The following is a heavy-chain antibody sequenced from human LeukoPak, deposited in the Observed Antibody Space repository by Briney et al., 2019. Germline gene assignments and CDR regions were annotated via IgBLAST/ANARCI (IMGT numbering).Heavy chain of an antibody. CDR2: INHSGST. V-gene: IGHV4-34*01. D-gene: IGHD1-26*01. CDR1: GGSFSGYY. CDR3: ARFVWVEGNPGFDY. J-gene: IGHJ4*02. Sequence: SETLSLTCAVYGGSFSGYYWSWIRQPPGKWLEWIGEINHSGSTNYNPSLKSRVTISVDTSKNQFSLKLSSVTAADTAVYYCARFVWVEGNPGFDYWGQGTLVTVSS.